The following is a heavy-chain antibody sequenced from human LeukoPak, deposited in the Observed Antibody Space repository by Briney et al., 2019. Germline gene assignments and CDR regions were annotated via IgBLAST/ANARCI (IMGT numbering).Heavy chain of an antibody. J-gene: IGHJ6*04. V-gene: IGHV3-48*03. Sequence: PGGSLRLSCAASGFTFSTYAMHWVRQAPGKGLEWLSYISSSGSTIYYADSVKGRFTISRYNAENSLYLQMNSLRAEDTAVYYCAELGITMIGGVWGKGTTVTISS. CDR2: ISSSGSTI. CDR3: AELGITMIGGV. D-gene: IGHD3-10*02. CDR1: GFTFSTYA.